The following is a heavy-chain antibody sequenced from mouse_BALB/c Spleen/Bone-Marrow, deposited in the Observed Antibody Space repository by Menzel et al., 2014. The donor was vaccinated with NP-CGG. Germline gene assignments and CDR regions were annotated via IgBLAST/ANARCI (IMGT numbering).Heavy chain of an antibody. V-gene: IGHV5-17*02. D-gene: IGHD2-4*01. CDR2: ISSGSNTI. CDR3: ARRGTMITAGPFAY. Sequence: EVKVEESGGGLVQPGGSRKLSCAASGFTFSNFGMHWIRQAPEKGLEWVAYISSGSNTIYYEDTVKGRFTISRDNPKNTLFLQMTSLRSEDTAMYYCARRGTMITAGPFAYWGQGTLVTVSA. CDR1: GFTFSNFG. J-gene: IGHJ3*01.